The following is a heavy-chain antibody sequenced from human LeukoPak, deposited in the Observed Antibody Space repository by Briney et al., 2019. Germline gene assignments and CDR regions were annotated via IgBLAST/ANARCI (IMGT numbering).Heavy chain of an antibody. CDR1: GFTFSSYG. D-gene: IGHD2-2*01. CDR2: IRYDGSNK. V-gene: IGHV3-30*02. Sequence: GGSLRLSCAASGFTFSSYGMHWVRQAPGKGLEWVAFIRYDGSNKYYADSVKGRFTISRDNSKNPLYLQMNSLRAEDTAVYYCAKDQVPRVIVVVPAALDYWGQGTLVTVSS. CDR3: AKDQVPRVIVVVPAALDY. J-gene: IGHJ4*02.